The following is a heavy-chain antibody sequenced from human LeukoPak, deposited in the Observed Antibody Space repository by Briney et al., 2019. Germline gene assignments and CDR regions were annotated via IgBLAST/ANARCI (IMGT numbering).Heavy chain of an antibody. Sequence: GRSMRLSCAASGFAFSEYEMNWVRQAPGKGLGWLSYIKTSSDVMYYADSVKGRFTIFRDNAKNSLYLQMHSLRAEDTAVFYYGRGDHRHPYYVHVDLWGRENTVPVSS. CDR1: GFAFSEYE. CDR2: IKTSSDVM. J-gene: IGHJ6*03. D-gene: IGHD2-21*02. V-gene: IGHV3-48*03. CDR3: GRGDHRHPYYVHVDL.